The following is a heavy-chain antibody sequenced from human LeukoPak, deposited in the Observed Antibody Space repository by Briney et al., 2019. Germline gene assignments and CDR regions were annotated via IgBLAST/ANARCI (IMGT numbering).Heavy chain of an antibody. CDR2: IRQDGGEK. CDR1: GFTFSSYW. J-gene: IGHJ4*01. CDR3: ARDGTAPGLYFDL. V-gene: IGHV3-7*01. D-gene: IGHD6-13*01. Sequence: GGSLRLXCAVSGFTFSSYWMNWVRQAPGKGLEWVASIRQDGGEKSYVDSVKGRFTISRDNTKNSLYLQINSLRAEDTAMYYYARDGTAPGLYFDLWGQGTLVTVSS.